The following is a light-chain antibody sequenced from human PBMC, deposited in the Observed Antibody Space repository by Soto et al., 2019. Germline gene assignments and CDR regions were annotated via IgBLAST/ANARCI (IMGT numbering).Light chain of an antibody. CDR1: SGHSSYA. V-gene: IGLV4-69*01. CDR2: LNSDGSH. Sequence: QLVLTQSPSASASLGASVKLTCTLSSGHSSYAIAWHQQQPEKGPRHLMKLNSDGSHTKGDAIPDRFSGSSSGAERYLTISSLQSEDEAEYYCQTWGTGIQVFGGGTKLTVL. CDR3: QTWGTGIQV. J-gene: IGLJ2*01.